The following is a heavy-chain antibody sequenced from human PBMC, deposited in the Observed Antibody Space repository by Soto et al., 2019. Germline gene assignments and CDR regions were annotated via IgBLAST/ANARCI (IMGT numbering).Heavy chain of an antibody. Sequence: LGESLKISCKGSGYSFTSYWIGWVRQMPGKGLEWMGIIYPGDSDTRYSPSFQGQVTISADKSISTAYLQWSSLKASDTAMYYCARDPGGYYPHGAFDIWGQGTMVTVSS. CDR2: IYPGDSDT. V-gene: IGHV5-51*01. J-gene: IGHJ3*02. CDR3: ARDPGGYYPHGAFDI. CDR1: GYSFTSYW. D-gene: IGHD3-22*01.